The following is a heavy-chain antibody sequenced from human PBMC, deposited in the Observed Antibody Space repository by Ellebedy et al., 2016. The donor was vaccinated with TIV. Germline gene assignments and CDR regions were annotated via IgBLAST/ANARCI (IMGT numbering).Heavy chain of an antibody. CDR3: ARLGVIAAAGASDY. CDR1: GFIFKNFL. Sequence: GESLKISCGASGFIFKNFLMYWVRQAPGKGLEWVSAISGSGGSTYYADSVKGRFTTSRDNAENSLYLQMNSLRAEDTAVYFCARLGVIAAAGASDYWGQGTLVIVSS. J-gene: IGHJ4*02. V-gene: IGHV3-23*01. D-gene: IGHD6-13*01. CDR2: ISGSGGST.